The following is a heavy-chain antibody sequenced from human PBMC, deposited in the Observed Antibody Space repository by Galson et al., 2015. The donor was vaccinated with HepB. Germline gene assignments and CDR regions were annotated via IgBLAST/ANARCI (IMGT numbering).Heavy chain of an antibody. J-gene: IGHJ6*03. CDR1: GFTFSSYG. Sequence: SLRLSCAASGFTFSSYGMHWVRQAPGKGLEWVAVMSHDGSNNYHADSVKGRFTISRDNAKNSLYLQMNSLRAEDTAVYYCARHDDYYYYMDVWGKGTTVTVSS. D-gene: IGHD3-16*01. CDR3: ARHDDYYYYMDV. V-gene: IGHV3-30*03. CDR2: MSHDGSNN.